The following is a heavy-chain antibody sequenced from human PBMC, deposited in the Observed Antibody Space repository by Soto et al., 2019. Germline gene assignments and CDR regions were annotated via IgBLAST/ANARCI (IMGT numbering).Heavy chain of an antibody. D-gene: IGHD3-16*01. CDR3: TTYTGYGMDV. CDR1: GFIVSSKY. Sequence: GGSLRLSCAVSGFIVSSKYMTWVRQAPGKGLEWVSVTGGSTHYADSARGRFTISRDSSKNTLYLQMHSLRAEDAAVYYCTTYTGYGMDVWGQGTTVTVSS. J-gene: IGHJ6*02. CDR2: TGGST. V-gene: IGHV3-53*01.